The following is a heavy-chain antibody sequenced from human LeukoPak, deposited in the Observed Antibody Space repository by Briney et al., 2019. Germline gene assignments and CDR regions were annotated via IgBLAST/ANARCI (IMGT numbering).Heavy chain of an antibody. J-gene: IGHJ5*02. Sequence: ASVKVSCKTSGYPFTTYEINWVRQAAGQGLEWMGWVHPNTGNAAYAQRFQGRVTMTRDTSISTAYMELSSLTSNDTAVYFCARGPRNDPWGQGTLVTVSS. CDR1: GYPFTTYE. CDR3: ARGPRNDP. D-gene: IGHD1-14*01. V-gene: IGHV1-8*01. CDR2: VHPNTGNA.